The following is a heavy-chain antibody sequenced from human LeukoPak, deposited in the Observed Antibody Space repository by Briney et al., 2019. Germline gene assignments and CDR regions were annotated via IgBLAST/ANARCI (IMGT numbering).Heavy chain of an antibody. J-gene: IGHJ4*02. CDR3: ARRVGYFDY. CDR2: IKQDGSEK. CDR1: GFTFSTYA. V-gene: IGHV3-7*03. Sequence: PGGSLRLSCAASGFTFSTYAMSWVRQAPGKGLEWVANIKQDGSEKYYVDSVKGRFTISRDNAKNSLYLQMNSLRAEDTAVYYCARRVGYFDYWGQGTLVTVSS.